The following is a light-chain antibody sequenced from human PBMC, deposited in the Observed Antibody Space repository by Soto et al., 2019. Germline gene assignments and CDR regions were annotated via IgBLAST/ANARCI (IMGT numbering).Light chain of an antibody. J-gene: IGKJ1*01. CDR3: QQYENWPPWT. Sequence: EILMTQSPATLSVSPGERATLSCRASQSVRSSLAWYQQKPGQAPRLLIYGVSTRATGVPARFSGSGSGTEITLTISILQSEDVADYFCQQYENWPPWTFGQGTKVEIK. CDR1: QSVRSS. V-gene: IGKV3-15*01. CDR2: GVS.